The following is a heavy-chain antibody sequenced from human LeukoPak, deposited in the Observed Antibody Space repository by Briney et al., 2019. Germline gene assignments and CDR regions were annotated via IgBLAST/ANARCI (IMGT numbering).Heavy chain of an antibody. CDR3: AFSSGWYRPFGP. Sequence: KTSETLSLTCTVSGGSISSYYWSWIRQPPGKGLEWIGYIYYSGSTDYNPSLKSRVTISVDTSKNQFSLKLSSVTAADTAVYYCAFSSGWYRPFGPWGQGTLVTVSS. J-gene: IGHJ5*02. CDR1: GGSISSYY. CDR2: IYYSGST. V-gene: IGHV4-59*01. D-gene: IGHD6-19*01.